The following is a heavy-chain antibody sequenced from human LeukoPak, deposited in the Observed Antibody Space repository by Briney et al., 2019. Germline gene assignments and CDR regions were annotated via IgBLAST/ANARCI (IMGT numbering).Heavy chain of an antibody. V-gene: IGHV5-51*01. CDR3: ARRGYSYGQHFVLDY. CDR1: GCGFTSYW. Sequence: GXALKISCKGAGCGFTSYWMGWVRQMTGKGLEGMGIIYHGDSDTRYSPSFQGQVTISADKSISTAYLQWSSLKASDTAMYYCARRGYSYGQHFVLDYWGQGTLVTVSS. J-gene: IGHJ4*02. CDR2: IYHGDSDT. D-gene: IGHD5-18*01.